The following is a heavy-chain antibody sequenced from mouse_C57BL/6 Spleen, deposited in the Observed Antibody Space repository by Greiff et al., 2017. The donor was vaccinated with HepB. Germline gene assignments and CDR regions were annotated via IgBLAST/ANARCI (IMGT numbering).Heavy chain of an antibody. D-gene: IGHD2-3*01. CDR2: INTGSSDT. J-gene: IGHJ3*01. Sequence: EVQLMESGTVLVRPGASVKMSCKTSGYTFTSYWMHWVKQRPGQGLEWIGAINTGSSDTGYNQKFKGKAKLTAYTSASTAYMGLSSLTNEDSAVYYCAGDGYYPFAYWGQGTLVTVSS. V-gene: IGHV1-5*01. CDR1: GYTFTSYW. CDR3: AGDGYYPFAY.